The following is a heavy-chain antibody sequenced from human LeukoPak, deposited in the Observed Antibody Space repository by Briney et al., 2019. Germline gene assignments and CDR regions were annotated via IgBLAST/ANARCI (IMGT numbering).Heavy chain of an antibody. CDR3: ARDNYGDYLDY. CDR1: GFIFSDYW. J-gene: IGHJ4*02. CDR2: IKQDGSEK. V-gene: IGHV3-7*01. D-gene: IGHD4-17*01. Sequence: PGGSLRLSCAASGFIFSDYWMSWVRQAPGKGLEWVAKIKQDGSEKYYVDSVKGRFTISKDNAKNSLYLQMNSLRAEDTAVYYCARDNYGDYLDYWGQGTLVTVSS.